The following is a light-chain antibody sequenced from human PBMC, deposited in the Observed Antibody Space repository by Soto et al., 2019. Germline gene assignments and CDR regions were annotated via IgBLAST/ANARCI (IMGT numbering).Light chain of an antibody. CDR1: QSISSY. CDR3: QQSYSTPPT. CDR2: AAS. Sequence: DIQMTQSPSSLSASVGDRVTITCRASQSISSYLNWYQQKPGKAPKLLIYAASSLQSGVPSRFSGSGSGTDFSRTISSLQPADFETYYCQQSYSTPPTFGGGTKVEIK. V-gene: IGKV1-39*01. J-gene: IGKJ4*01.